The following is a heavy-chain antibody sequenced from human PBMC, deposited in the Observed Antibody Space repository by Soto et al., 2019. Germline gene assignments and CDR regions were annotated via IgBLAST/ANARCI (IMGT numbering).Heavy chain of an antibody. CDR3: ARGLRIPYYGMDV. Sequence: SETLSLTCAVYGGSFSGYYWSWIRQPPGKGLGWIGEINHSGSTNYNPSLKSRVTISVDTSKNQFSLKLSSVTAADTAVYYCARGLRIPYYGMDVWGQGTTVTVSS. CDR1: GGSFSGYY. J-gene: IGHJ6*02. V-gene: IGHV4-34*01. CDR2: INHSGST. D-gene: IGHD2-15*01.